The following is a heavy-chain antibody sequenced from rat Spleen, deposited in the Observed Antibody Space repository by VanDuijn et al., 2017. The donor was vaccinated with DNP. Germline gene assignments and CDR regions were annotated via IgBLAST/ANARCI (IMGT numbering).Heavy chain of an antibody. CDR2: ITNTGGTT. V-gene: IGHV5-31*01. J-gene: IGHJ2*01. Sequence: EVQLVESGGGLVQPGRSLKLSCVASGFTFNNYWMTWIRHAPGKGLERVASITNTGGTTYYVDSVKGRFTISRDNAKSTLYLQMNSLRSEDTATYYCTRRLPGYKGYFDYWGQGVMVTVSS. CDR3: TRRLPGYKGYFDY. D-gene: IGHD1-4*01. CDR1: GFTFNNYW.